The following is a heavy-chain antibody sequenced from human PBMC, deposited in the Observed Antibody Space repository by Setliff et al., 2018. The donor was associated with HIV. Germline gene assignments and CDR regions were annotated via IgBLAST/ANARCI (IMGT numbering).Heavy chain of an antibody. D-gene: IGHD6-19*01. Sequence: ASVKVSCKAYGYSFSSYGLNWVRQAPGQGLEWLGWISAENGNTNYSQKFQGRVTITRDTSATTAYMELRSLRSEDTAVYYCARGRGLYSSGYFIDYWGQGTLVTVSS. CDR2: ISAENGNT. V-gene: IGHV1-18*01. CDR3: ARGRGLYSSGYFIDY. CDR1: GYSFSSYG. J-gene: IGHJ4*02.